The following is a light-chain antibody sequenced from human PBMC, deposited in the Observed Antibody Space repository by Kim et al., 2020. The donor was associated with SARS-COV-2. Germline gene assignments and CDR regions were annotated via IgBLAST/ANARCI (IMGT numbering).Light chain of an antibody. J-gene: IGLJ3*02. CDR1: KNNVGNHG. CDR3: SAWDSSLNAWV. Sequence: RQTATLTCTGNKNNVGNHGAAWLQQHQGHPPTLLSSTTNNRPPAISERFSASGSGNTASLTITGLQPEDEADYYCSAWDSSLNAWVFGGGTQLTVL. CDR2: TTN. V-gene: IGLV10-54*01.